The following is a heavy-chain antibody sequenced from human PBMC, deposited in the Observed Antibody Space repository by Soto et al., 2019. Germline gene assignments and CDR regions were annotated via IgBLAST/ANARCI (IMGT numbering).Heavy chain of an antibody. CDR2: ISYDGSNK. J-gene: IGHJ4*02. V-gene: IGHV3-30*18. D-gene: IGHD3-3*01. CDR1: GFTFSSYG. CDR3: AKDLPDCWSGYHDY. Sequence: GGSLRLSCAASGFTFSSYGMHGVRQAPGKGLEWVAVISYDGSNKYYADSVKGRFTISRDNSKNTLYLQMNSLRAEDTAVYYCAKDLPDCWSGYHDYWGQGTLVTVSS.